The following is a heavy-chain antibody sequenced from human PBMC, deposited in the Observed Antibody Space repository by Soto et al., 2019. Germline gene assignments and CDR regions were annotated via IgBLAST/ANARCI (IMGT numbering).Heavy chain of an antibody. CDR3: ARGGDIAAAGTAFDY. J-gene: IGHJ4*02. D-gene: IGHD6-13*01. CDR1: GGSFSGYY. Sequence: QVQLQQCGAGLLKPSETLSLTCAVYGGSFSGYYWSWIRQPPGKGLEWIGEINHSGSTNYNPSLKSRVTISVDTSKNQFSLKLSSVTAADTAVYYCARGGDIAAAGTAFDYWGQGTLVTVSS. V-gene: IGHV4-34*01. CDR2: INHSGST.